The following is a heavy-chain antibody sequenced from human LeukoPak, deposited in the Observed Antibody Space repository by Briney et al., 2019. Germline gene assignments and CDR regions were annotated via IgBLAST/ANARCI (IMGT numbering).Heavy chain of an antibody. V-gene: IGHV4-39*01. CDR3: ARRKVVVDY. CDR1: GGSISNYY. Sequence: KPSETLSLTCTVSGGSISNYYWGWIRQPPGKGLEWIGSIYYSGSTYYNPSLKSRVTISVDTSKNQFSLKLSSVTAADTAVYYCARRKVVVDYWGQGTLVTVSS. CDR2: IYYSGST. J-gene: IGHJ4*02. D-gene: IGHD3-22*01.